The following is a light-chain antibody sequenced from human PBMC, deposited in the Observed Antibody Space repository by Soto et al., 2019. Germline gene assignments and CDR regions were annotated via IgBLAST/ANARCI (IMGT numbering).Light chain of an antibody. CDR3: QQYNNWPRT. V-gene: IGKV3-15*01. CDR1: QSVGTN. CDR2: GAA. J-gene: IGKJ1*01. Sequence: EIVMTQSPVILSVSPGERATLSCRASQSVGTNLAWYQQKPGQAPRLLISGAATRATGIPARFSGRGSGTEFTLTGSRLQSEDFAVYYCQQYNNWPRTFGQGTKVEIK.